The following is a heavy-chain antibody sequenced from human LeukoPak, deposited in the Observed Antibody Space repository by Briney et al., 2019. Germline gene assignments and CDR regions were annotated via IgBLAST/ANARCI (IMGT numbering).Heavy chain of an antibody. V-gene: IGHV3-64D*06. D-gene: IGHD2-21*02. CDR1: GFSLTTLC. CDR2: ISSNGGST. CDR3: VKYVEVTADSWYFGY. J-gene: IGHJ4*02. Sequence: GGSLRLSCSVAGFSLTTLCIHWVSQAQGKGLEYVSAISSNGGSTYYADSVTGRYTISRDNSKNTLYLQMSSLRAEDTAVYYCVKYVEVTADSWYFGYWGQGNLVTVSS.